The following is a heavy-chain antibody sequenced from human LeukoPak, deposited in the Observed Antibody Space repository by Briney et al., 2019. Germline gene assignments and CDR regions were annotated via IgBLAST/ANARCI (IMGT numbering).Heavy chain of an antibody. Sequence: SETLSLTCTVSGGSISSVKDYWAWIRQPPGKGLEWIASGDYSGGTYYNPSLESRVTISADMSKIQFSLNLSSVTAADTAVFYCARVWNSLFDYWGQGTLVTVSS. J-gene: IGHJ4*02. V-gene: IGHV4-39*07. CDR1: GGSISSVKDY. CDR3: ARVWNSLFDY. D-gene: IGHD1-1*01. CDR2: GDYSGGT.